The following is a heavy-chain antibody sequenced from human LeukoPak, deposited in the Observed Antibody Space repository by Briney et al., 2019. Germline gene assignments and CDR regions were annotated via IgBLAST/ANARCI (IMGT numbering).Heavy chain of an antibody. V-gene: IGHV3-74*01. J-gene: IGHJ4*02. Sequence: GGSLRLSCGASGFTFSTYWMHWVRQAPGKGLVWVSRISPDGSATGYADSARGRFTISRVNAKNTLYLQMNSLRAEGTAVYYCTRDFDAATGYWGQGTLVTVSS. CDR2: ISPDGSAT. CDR3: TRDFDAATGY. D-gene: IGHD3-9*01. CDR1: GFTFSTYW.